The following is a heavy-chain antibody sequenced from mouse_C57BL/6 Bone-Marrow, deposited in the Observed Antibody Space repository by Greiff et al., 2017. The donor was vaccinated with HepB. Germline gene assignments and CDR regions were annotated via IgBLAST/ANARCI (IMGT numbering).Heavy chain of an antibody. J-gene: IGHJ3*01. V-gene: IGHV1-7*01. CDR2: INPSSGYT. Sequence: VQLQQPGAELAKPGASVKLSCKASGYTFTSYWMHWVKQRPGQGLEWIGYINPSSGYTKYNQKFKDKATLTADKSSRLAYMQLSSLTYEDSAVYYCARGGLRLFAYWGQGTLVTVSA. CDR1: GYTFTSYW. D-gene: IGHD2-4*01. CDR3: ARGGLRLFAY.